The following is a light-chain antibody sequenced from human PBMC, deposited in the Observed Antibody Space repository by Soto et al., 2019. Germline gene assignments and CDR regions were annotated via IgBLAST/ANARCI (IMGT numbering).Light chain of an antibody. Sequence: EIVMTQSPDTLSVSPGERAILSCRARQSVSDSLAWYQQKPGQAPRLLIYGASTRATDIPDIFSGSGSGTEFTLTISSLQSEDFAVYYCQQYSNWPWTFGQGTKVEIK. J-gene: IGKJ1*01. CDR3: QQYSNWPWT. CDR1: QSVSDS. V-gene: IGKV3-15*01. CDR2: GAS.